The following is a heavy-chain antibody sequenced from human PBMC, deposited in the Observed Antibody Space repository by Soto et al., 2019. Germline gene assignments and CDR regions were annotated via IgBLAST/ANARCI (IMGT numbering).Heavy chain of an antibody. V-gene: IGHV4-31*03. Sequence: SETLSLTCTVSGGSISSGGYYWSWIRQLPGKGLEWIGYIYYTESSFYNPSLKSRITLSVDTSKNQFSLKLSSVTAADTAVYYCARVSTSSGYPSDYWGQGALVTVSS. D-gene: IGHD3-22*01. CDR2: IYYTESS. CDR1: GGSISSGGYY. CDR3: ARVSTSSGYPSDY. J-gene: IGHJ4*02.